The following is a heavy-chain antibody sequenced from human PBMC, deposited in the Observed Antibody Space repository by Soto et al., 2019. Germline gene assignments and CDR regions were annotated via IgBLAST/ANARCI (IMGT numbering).Heavy chain of an antibody. CDR1: GFGFDSYA. Sequence: EVQLLESGGGLVQVGGSLRLSCVGSGFGFDSYAMSWVRQAPGKGLEWVAGIGSSGGAIVYADSVRGRFTISRDKSRNALYLHMSSLRGGQTAVYYCAMALWCGESSHSFDYWGQRTLVTVSS. CDR2: IGSSGGAI. J-gene: IGHJ4*02. D-gene: IGHD3-10*01. V-gene: IGHV3-23*01. CDR3: AMALWCGESSHSFDY.